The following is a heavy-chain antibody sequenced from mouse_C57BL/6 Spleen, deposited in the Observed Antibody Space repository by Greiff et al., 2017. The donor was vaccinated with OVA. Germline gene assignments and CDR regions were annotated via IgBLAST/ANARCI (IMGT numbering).Heavy chain of an antibody. CDR2: IRNKANGYTT. CDR1: GFTFTDYY. J-gene: IGHJ2*01. D-gene: IGHD3-2*02. CDR3: ARSRQLRLYFGY. V-gene: IGHV7-3*01. Sequence: EVKVVESGGGLVQPGGSLSLSCAASGFTFTDYYMSWVRQPPGKALEWLGFIRNKANGYTTEYSASVKGRFTISRDNTQSILYLQMNALRAEDSATYYCARSRQLRLYFGYWGQGTTLTVSS.